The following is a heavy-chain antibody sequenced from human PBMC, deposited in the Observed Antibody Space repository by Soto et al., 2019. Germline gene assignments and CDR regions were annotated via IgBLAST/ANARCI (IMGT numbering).Heavy chain of an antibody. Sequence: ASVKVSCKASGYTFTGYYMHWVRQAPGQGLELMGWISAYDGKTTYAEKFQGRVTLTTDTSTSTAYMELRSLRSDDTAIYYCARDPHEFWTSYWFDPWGQGTPVTVSS. CDR3: ARDPHEFWTSYWFDP. CDR1: GYTFTGYY. J-gene: IGHJ5*02. V-gene: IGHV1-18*04. CDR2: ISAYDGKT. D-gene: IGHD3-3*01.